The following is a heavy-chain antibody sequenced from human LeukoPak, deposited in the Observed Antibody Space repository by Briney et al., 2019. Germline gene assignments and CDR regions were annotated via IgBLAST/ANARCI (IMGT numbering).Heavy chain of an antibody. CDR2: ISYDGSIK. Sequence: GGSLRLSCAASGFSFSTYGMHWVRQAPGKGLEWVAVISYDGSIKYYADSVKGRFTISRDNSKNTLYLQMNSLRAEDTAVYYCAKGATVTTSAPGGEYYFDYWGQGTLVTVSS. CDR1: GFSFSTYG. D-gene: IGHD4-11*01. V-gene: IGHV3-30*18. CDR3: AKGATVTTSAPGGEYYFDY. J-gene: IGHJ4*02.